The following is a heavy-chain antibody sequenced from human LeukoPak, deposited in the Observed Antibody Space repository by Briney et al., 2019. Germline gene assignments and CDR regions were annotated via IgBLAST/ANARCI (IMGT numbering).Heavy chain of an antibody. Sequence: GGSLRLSCAASGFTFSSYVMHWVRQAPGKGLEWVAIISYDGSNEYYADSVKGRFTISRDNSKNTLYLQMNSLRAADTAVYYCARDGADYYDSSGYFDYWGQGTLVTVSS. D-gene: IGHD3-22*01. CDR1: GFTFSSYV. V-gene: IGHV3-30*04. CDR3: ARDGADYYDSSGYFDY. J-gene: IGHJ4*02. CDR2: ISYDGSNE.